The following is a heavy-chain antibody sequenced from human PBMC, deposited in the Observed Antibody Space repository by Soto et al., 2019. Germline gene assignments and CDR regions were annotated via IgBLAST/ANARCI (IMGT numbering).Heavy chain of an antibody. Sequence: SETLSLTCTVSGGSISSSSYYWGWIRQPPGKGLEWIGSIYYSGSTYYNPSLKSRVTISVDTSKNQFSLKLSSVTAADTAVYYCASRWFGELLLQGYGMDVWGQGTTVTVSS. CDR1: GGSISSSSYY. CDR2: IYYSGST. D-gene: IGHD3-10*01. J-gene: IGHJ6*02. CDR3: ASRWFGELLLQGYGMDV. V-gene: IGHV4-39*01.